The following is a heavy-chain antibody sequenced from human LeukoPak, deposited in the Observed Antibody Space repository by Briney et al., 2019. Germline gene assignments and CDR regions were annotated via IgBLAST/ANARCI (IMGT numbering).Heavy chain of an antibody. V-gene: IGHV5-51*01. CDR2: ICPGDSDT. CDR1: EYSFTSYC. J-gene: IGHJ4*02. D-gene: IGHD6-13*01. Sequence: GQSLNISCHTSEYSFTSYCIGWVRQMSGRDTEWMGIICPGDSDTRYSPSFQGQVTISADKSLRTAYLQWSSLNASDTAMYYCARHVRPYSSSWYLYYWAQGILVTVSS. CDR3: ARHVRPYSSSWYLYY.